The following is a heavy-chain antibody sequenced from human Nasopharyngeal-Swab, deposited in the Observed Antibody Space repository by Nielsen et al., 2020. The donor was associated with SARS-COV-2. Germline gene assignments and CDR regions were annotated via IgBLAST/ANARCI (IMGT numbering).Heavy chain of an antibody. CDR3: ARAPRITIFGVVQAFDI. V-gene: IGHV4-31*02. D-gene: IGHD3-3*01. CDR2: IYYSGST. Sequence: WIRQPPGKGLEWIGYIYYSGSTYYNPSLKSRVTISVDTSKNQFSLKLSSVTAADTAVYYCARAPRITIFGVVQAFDIWGQGPLFPVSS. J-gene: IGHJ3*02.